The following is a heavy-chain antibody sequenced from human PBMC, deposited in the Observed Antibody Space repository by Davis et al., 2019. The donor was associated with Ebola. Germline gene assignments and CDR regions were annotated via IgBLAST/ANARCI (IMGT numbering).Heavy chain of an antibody. V-gene: IGHV3-53*05. Sequence: PWGSLRLSCAASGFTVSSNHMSWVRQAPGKGLEWVAVIYDQSTAYADSVRGRFIISRDKSNNTLYLEMNSLRVDDTAVYYCATTQWLREFDNWGQGTLVTVSS. CDR3: ATTQWLREFDN. D-gene: IGHD6-19*01. CDR1: GFTVSSNH. CDR2: IYDQST. J-gene: IGHJ4*02.